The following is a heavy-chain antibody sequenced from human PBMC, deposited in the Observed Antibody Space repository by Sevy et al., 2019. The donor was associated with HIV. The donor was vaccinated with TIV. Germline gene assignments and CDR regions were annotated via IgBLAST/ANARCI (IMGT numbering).Heavy chain of an antibody. CDR2: ISYDGSNK. V-gene: IGHV3-30-3*01. CDR3: ARVPLRYFDWLLRPDYGMDV. Sequence: GGSLRLSCAASGFTFSSYAMHWVRQAPGKGLEWVAVISYDGSNKYYAHSVKGRFTISRDNSKNTLYLQMNSLRAEDTAVYYCARVPLRYFDWLLRPDYGMDVWGQGTTVTVSS. J-gene: IGHJ6*02. CDR1: GFTFSSYA. D-gene: IGHD3-9*01.